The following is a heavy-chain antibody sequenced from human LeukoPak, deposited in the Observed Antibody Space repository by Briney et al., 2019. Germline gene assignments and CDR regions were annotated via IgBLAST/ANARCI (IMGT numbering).Heavy chain of an antibody. CDR1: GFTFSSYA. CDR2: IITIGDST. J-gene: IGHJ4*02. CDR3: AKDYGNGWYYFDY. D-gene: IGHD6-19*01. Sequence: GGSLRLSCAASGFTFSSYAMSWVRQAPGKGLEWVSGIITIGDSTYHADSVKGRFTISRDNSKSTLYLQMNSLRADDTAIYYCAKDYGNGWYYFDYWGQGTLVTVSS. V-gene: IGHV3-23*01.